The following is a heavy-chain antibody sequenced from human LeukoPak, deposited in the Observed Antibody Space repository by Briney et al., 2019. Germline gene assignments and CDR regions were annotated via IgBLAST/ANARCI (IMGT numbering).Heavy chain of an antibody. D-gene: IGHD3-22*01. CDR3: ARDRRTSGYSLPDAFDI. J-gene: IGHJ3*02. Sequence: PGRSLRLSCAASGFTFSSYGMHWVRQAPGKGLEWVAVIWYDGSNKYYADSVKGRFTISRDNSKNTLYLQMNSLRAEDTAVYYCARDRRTSGYSLPDAFDIWGQGTMVTVSS. V-gene: IGHV3-33*01. CDR1: GFTFSSYG. CDR2: IWYDGSNK.